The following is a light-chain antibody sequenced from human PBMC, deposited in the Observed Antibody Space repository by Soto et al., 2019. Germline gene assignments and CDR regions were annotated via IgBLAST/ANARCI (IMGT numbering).Light chain of an antibody. CDR2: DAS. CDR3: QQRRNWWT. J-gene: IGKJ1*01. Sequence: EIMMTQSPATLSLSPGERATLSFRASQSVSSYLAWYQQKPGQAPRLLIYDASNRATGIPARFSGSGSGTDFTLTISSLEPDDFAVYYCQQRRNWWTFGQGTKVDIK. V-gene: IGKV3-11*01. CDR1: QSVSSY.